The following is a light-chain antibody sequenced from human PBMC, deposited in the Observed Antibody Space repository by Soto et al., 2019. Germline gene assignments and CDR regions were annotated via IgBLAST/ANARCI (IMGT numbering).Light chain of an antibody. V-gene: IGKV1-17*01. CDR3: LQHHTYPIT. Sequence: DIQMTQSPSTLSASVGDRVTITCQASQDISNYLNWYQQKPGQAPKRLIYGASNLRSGVPSRFSGSGSGTEFTFTIRSLQPEDFATYYCLQHHTYPITFGQVTRLEIK. J-gene: IGKJ5*01. CDR2: GAS. CDR1: QDISNY.